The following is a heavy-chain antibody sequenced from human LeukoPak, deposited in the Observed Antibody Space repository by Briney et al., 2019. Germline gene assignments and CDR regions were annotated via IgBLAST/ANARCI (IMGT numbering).Heavy chain of an antibody. J-gene: IGHJ4*02. D-gene: IGHD6-6*01. CDR2: ITSGTTYI. V-gene: IGHV3-21*01. CDR1: GFTFSDYN. CDR3: ARWPYSSSYYFDY. Sequence: PGGSLRLSCAASGFTFSDYNMNWVRQSPEKGLERVSSITSGTTYIYYADSVRGRFTLSRDNAKNSLYLQMNSLRAEDTAVYYCARWPYSSSYYFDYWGQGTLVTVSS.